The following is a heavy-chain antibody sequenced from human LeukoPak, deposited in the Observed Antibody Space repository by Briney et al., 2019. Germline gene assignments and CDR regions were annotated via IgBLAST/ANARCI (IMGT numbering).Heavy chain of an antibody. V-gene: IGHV1-18*01. Sequence: GASVKVTCKASGYTFTSYGISWVRQAPGQGLEWMGWISAYNGNTNYAQKLQGRVTMTTDTSTSTAYMELRSLRSDDTAVYYCARLEIFGVASLWDYWGQGTLVTVSS. CDR3: ARLEIFGVASLWDY. D-gene: IGHD3-3*01. J-gene: IGHJ4*02. CDR2: ISAYNGNT. CDR1: GYTFTSYG.